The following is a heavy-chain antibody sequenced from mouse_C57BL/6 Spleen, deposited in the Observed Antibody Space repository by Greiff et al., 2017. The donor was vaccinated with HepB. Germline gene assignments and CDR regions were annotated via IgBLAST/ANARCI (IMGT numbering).Heavy chain of an antibody. V-gene: IGHV1-69*01. J-gene: IGHJ2*01. CDR1: GYTFTSYW. CDR3: ASSGVYYGSLYYFDY. CDR2: IDPSDSYT. D-gene: IGHD2-2*01. Sequence: QVQLQQSGAELVMPGASVKLSCKASGYTFTSYWMHWVKQRPGQGLEWIGEIDPSDSYTNYNQKFKGKSTLTVDKSSSTAYMQLSSLTSADSAVYYCASSGVYYGSLYYFDYWGQGTTLTVSS.